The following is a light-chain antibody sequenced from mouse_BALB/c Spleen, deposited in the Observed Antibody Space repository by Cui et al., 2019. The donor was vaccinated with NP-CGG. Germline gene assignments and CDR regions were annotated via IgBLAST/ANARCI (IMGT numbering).Light chain of an antibody. CDR2: GTN. J-gene: IGLJ1*01. Sequence: AVLTQETATTTSPGETGTLTCRSSTGAVTTSNYANWVQEKPDHLFTGLIGGTNNRIPGVPARFSGSLIGDKAALTITGAQTEDEAIYFCALWYSNHWVFGGGTKLTVL. V-gene: IGLV1*01. CDR1: TGAVTTSNY. CDR3: ALWYSNHWV.